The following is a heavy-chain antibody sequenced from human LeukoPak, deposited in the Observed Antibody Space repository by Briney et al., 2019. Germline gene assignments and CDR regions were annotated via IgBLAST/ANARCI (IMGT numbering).Heavy chain of an antibody. CDR2: IYPGGTT. CDR1: GFTVSGNY. J-gene: IGHJ4*02. Sequence: GGPLTLSCAVSGFTVSGNYMTWVRQAPGKGLEWVSVIYPGGTTYYRDSVKGRSTISRDNSKNTVILQMDSLRPEDTAVYYCASGPTYDYVRVILYWGQGTLVTVSS. D-gene: IGHD3-16*01. V-gene: IGHV3-53*01. CDR3: ASGPTYDYVRVILY.